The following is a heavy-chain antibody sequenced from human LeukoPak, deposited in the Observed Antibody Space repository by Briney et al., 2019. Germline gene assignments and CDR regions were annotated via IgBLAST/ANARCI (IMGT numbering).Heavy chain of an antibody. CDR1: GYTFTGYY. CDR2: INPNSGGT. CDR3: ARDSPHSDSSGSHY. J-gene: IGHJ4*02. D-gene: IGHD3-22*01. Sequence: GASVKVSCKASGYTFTGYYMHWVRQAPGQGLEWMGWINPNSGGTNYAQKFQGRVTMTRDTSISTAYMELSRLRSDDTAAYYCARDSPHSDSSGSHYWGQGTLVTVSS. V-gene: IGHV1-2*02.